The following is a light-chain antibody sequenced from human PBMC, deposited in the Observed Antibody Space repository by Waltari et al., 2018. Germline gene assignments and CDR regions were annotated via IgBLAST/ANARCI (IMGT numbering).Light chain of an antibody. Sequence: DIQVTQSPSTLSASVGDRVTITCRASQSIVVWLAWYQQKPGKAPRLLIYKASYLESGVPSRFSGSGSGTEFTHTISSLQADDCATYYCLQYNSYPWTFGQGTKVEIK. J-gene: IGKJ1*01. CDR1: QSIVVW. V-gene: IGKV1-5*03. CDR3: LQYNSYPWT. CDR2: KAS.